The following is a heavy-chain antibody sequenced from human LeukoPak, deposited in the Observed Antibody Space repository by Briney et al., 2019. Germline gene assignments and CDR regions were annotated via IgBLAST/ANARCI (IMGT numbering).Heavy chain of an antibody. V-gene: IGHV3-48*04. CDR1: GFTFSSYG. D-gene: IGHD6-19*01. CDR3: ARCSSGWYGGYYFDY. Sequence: GGSLRLSCASRGFTFSSYGMHWVRQAPGKGLEWVSYISSSGSTIYYADSVKGRFTISRDNAKNSLYLQMNSLRAEDTAVYYCARCSSGWYGGYYFDYWGQGTLVTVSS. J-gene: IGHJ4*02. CDR2: ISSSGSTI.